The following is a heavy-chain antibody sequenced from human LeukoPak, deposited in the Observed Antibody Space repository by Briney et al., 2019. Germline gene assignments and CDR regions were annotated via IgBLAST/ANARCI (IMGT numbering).Heavy chain of an antibody. CDR3: ARVGRRGYRVNNWFDP. D-gene: IGHD5-18*01. V-gene: IGHV4-34*01. J-gene: IGHJ5*02. Sequence: SETLSLTCAVYGGSFSGYYWSWIRQPPGKGLEWIGEINHSGSTNYNPSLKSRVTISVDTSKNQFSLKLSSVTAADTAVYYCARVGRRGYRVNNWFDPWGQGTLVTVSS. CDR2: INHSGST. CDR1: GGSFSGYY.